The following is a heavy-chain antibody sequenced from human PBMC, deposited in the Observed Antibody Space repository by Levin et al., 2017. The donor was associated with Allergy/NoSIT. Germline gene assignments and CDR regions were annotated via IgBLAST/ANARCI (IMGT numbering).Heavy chain of an antibody. CDR1: GFTFDDYA. CDR2: ISWNSGSI. CDR3: ARDNIGLPDAFDI. J-gene: IGHJ3*02. V-gene: IGHV3-9*01. Sequence: QPGGSLRLSCAASGFTFDDYAMHWVRQAPGKGLEWVSGISWNSGSIGYADSVKGRFTISRDNAKNSLYLQMNSLRTEDTALYYCARDNIGLPDAFDIWCQGTMVIVSS. D-gene: IGHD3-10*01.